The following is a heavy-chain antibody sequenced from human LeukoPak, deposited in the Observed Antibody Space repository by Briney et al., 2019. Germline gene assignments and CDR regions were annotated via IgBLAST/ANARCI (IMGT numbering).Heavy chain of an antibody. Sequence: GRSLRLSCAASGFTISSYGMHWVRQAPGKGLEWVAVISYDGSNKYYADSVKGRFTISRDNSKNTLYLQMNSLRAEDTAVYYCAKPTYSSYYFDYWGQGTLVTVSS. CDR1: GFTISSYG. J-gene: IGHJ4*02. CDR2: ISYDGSNK. V-gene: IGHV3-30*18. D-gene: IGHD6-6*01. CDR3: AKPTYSSYYFDY.